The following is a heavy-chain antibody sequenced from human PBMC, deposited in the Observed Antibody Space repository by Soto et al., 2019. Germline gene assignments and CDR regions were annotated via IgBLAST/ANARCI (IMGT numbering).Heavy chain of an antibody. Sequence: EVQLLESGGGLIQPGGSLRLSCTASGFTFSSYAMSWVRQAPGKGLEWVSSINGGGGTTNYADSVKGRFTISRDNSKNTMYLQMNSRRAEDTALYFCAKIICTSNCYDYWGQGTLGTVSS. J-gene: IGHJ4*02. D-gene: IGHD2-2*01. CDR3: AKIICTSNCYDY. CDR1: GFTFSSYA. V-gene: IGHV3-23*01. CDR2: INGGGGTT.